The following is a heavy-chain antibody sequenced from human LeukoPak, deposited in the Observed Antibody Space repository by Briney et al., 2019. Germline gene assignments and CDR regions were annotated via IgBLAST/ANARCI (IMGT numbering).Heavy chain of an antibody. D-gene: IGHD6-13*01. CDR2: ISGSGVAT. J-gene: IGHJ4*02. CDR1: GFTFSSYA. Sequence: GGSLRLSCAASGFTFSSYAVSWVRQAPGKGLEWVSSISGSGVATYSADSVKGRLTISRDNSKNTLYLQMNSLRAEDTAVYYCAKDWGYSSSQGYYFDYWSQGTLVTVSS. V-gene: IGHV3-23*01. CDR3: AKDWGYSSSQGYYFDY.